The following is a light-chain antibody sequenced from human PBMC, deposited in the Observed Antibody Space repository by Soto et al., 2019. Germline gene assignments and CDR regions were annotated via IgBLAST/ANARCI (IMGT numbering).Light chain of an antibody. CDR1: QAIGDT. J-gene: IGKJ4*01. CDR3: QHYVNRPLT. CDR2: GTS. Sequence: EIQMTQSPIILSVSAGERATLSCRASQAIGDTLAWYQQKPGKTPKLLIFGTSTRPTGVPSRFSGSRSGTEFTLTISSLQSEDFAVYYCQHYVNRPLTFGEGTKVEIK. V-gene: IGKV3-15*01.